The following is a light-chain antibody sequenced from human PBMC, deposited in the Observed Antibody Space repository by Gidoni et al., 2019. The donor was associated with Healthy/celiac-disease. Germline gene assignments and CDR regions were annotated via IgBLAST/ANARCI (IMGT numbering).Light chain of an antibody. Sequence: DIQMTKSPSSLSASLGDRVTITCRASQSISSYLNWYQQKPEKAPKLLINAASSLQSGVPSRFSGSGTGTDFTLTISSLQPEDFATYYCQQNYSTPFTFGPGTKVDIK. CDR1: QSISSY. CDR3: QQNYSTPFT. V-gene: IGKV1-39*01. J-gene: IGKJ3*01. CDR2: AAS.